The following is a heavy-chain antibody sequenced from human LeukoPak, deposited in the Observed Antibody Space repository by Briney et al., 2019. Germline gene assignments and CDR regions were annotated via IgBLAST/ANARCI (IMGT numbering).Heavy chain of an antibody. J-gene: IGHJ4*02. D-gene: IGHD4-23*01. Sequence: PSETLSLTCTVSGGSISSYYWSWIRQPPGKGLEWIGYIYYSRRTNYNPSLKSRVTISVDTSKNQFSLKLSSVTAADTAVYYCARGFDGGNSDDYFDYWGQGTLVTVSS. V-gene: IGHV4-59*01. CDR1: GGSISSYY. CDR2: IYYSRRT. CDR3: ARGFDGGNSDDYFDY.